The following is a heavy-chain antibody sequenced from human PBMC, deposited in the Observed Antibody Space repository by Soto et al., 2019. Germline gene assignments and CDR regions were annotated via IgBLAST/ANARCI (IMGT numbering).Heavy chain of an antibody. J-gene: IGHJ6*02. Sequence: GGSLRLSCAASGFTFSDYYMSWIRQAPGRGLEWVSYIGTSNIYTNYADAVKGRFTISRDYVKNTLYLQMNSLRAEDAAVYCCARDTYYDSSGYWASYGMDVWGQGTKVTVSX. D-gene: IGHD3-22*01. CDR3: ARDTYYDSSGYWASYGMDV. CDR2: IGTSNIYT. V-gene: IGHV3-11*05. CDR1: GFTFSDYY.